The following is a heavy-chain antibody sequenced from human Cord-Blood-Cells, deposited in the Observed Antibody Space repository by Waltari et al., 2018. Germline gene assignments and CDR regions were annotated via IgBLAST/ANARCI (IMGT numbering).Heavy chain of an antibody. CDR1: GFTVSSNY. Sequence: EVQLVESGGGLIQPGGSLRLSCAASGFTVSSNYMSWVRQAPGKGLEWGSVIYRGGSTYYADSVKGRFTISRDNSKNTLYLQMNSLRAEDTAVYYCARDGHCGGDCYAFDIWGQGTMVTVSS. CDR3: ARDGHCGGDCYAFDI. V-gene: IGHV3-53*01. J-gene: IGHJ3*02. D-gene: IGHD2-21*02. CDR2: IYRGGST.